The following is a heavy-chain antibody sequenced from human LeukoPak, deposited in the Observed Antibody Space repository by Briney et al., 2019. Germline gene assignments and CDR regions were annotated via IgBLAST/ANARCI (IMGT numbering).Heavy chain of an antibody. V-gene: IGHV4-4*07. CDR3: AREVGGSGTYYYYPFYMDV. D-gene: IGHD3-10*01. Sequence: GSLRLSCAASGFTVSSNYMMWVRQAPGKGLEGIGRLYSSGDTNYNPYLKSPVTMSVDTSKNQFSLKLNSVTAADTAVYYCAREVGGSGTYYYYPFYMDVWGKGSTVTVSS. CDR2: LYSSGDT. CDR1: GFTVSSNY. J-gene: IGHJ6*03.